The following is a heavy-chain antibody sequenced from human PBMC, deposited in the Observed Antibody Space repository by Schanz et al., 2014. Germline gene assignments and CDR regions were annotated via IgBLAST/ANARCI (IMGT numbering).Heavy chain of an antibody. V-gene: IGHV3-23*01. D-gene: IGHD3-9*01. Sequence: EVQLLESGGGLVQPGGSLRISCAASGFTFSGYAMSWVRQAPGKGLEWVSLVSASGGGPFYADSVKGRFTISRDNAKNSLYLQMNSLRAEDTGVYYCAKHVRSLTGNDYWGQGTLVTVSS. CDR1: GFTFSGYA. J-gene: IGHJ4*02. CDR2: VSASGGGP. CDR3: AKHVRSLTGNDY.